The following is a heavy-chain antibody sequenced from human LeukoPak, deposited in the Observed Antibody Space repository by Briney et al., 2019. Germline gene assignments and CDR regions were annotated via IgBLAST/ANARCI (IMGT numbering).Heavy chain of an antibody. Sequence: GGSLRLSCAASGFTFSDYYMSWIRQAPGKGLEWVAVISYDGSNKYYADSVKGRFTISRDNSKNTLYLQMNSLRAEDTAVYYCARSSGPNTNPRIDYWGQGTLVTVSS. CDR2: ISYDGSNK. CDR3: ARSSGPNTNPRIDY. D-gene: IGHD3-22*01. J-gene: IGHJ4*02. V-gene: IGHV3-30*03. CDR1: GFTFSDYY.